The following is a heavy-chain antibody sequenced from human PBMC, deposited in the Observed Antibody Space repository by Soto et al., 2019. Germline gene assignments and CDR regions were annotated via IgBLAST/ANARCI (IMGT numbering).Heavy chain of an antibody. J-gene: IGHJ5*02. CDR2: VYYRGSI. D-gene: IGHD3-16*01. CDR3: ARVTFTPNWFDT. Sequence: PSETLSLTCTASGDSISSPDYYWSWIRQAPGKGLELIGYVYYRGSIYYTPSFESRVSISIDTSKNQFSLRLTSVTAADSAVYFCARVTFTPNWFDTWGQGSLVTVSS. CDR1: GDSISSPDYY. V-gene: IGHV4-30-4*01.